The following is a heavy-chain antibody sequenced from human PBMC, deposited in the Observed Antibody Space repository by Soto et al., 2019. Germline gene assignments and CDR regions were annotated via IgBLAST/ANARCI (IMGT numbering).Heavy chain of an antibody. CDR1: GGSISSSSYY. Sequence: SETLSLTCTVSGGSISSSSYYWGWIRQPPGKGLEWIGSIYYSGSTYYNSSLKSRITISVDTSKNQFSLKLSSVTAADTAVYYCARINRAVAGLDYWGQGTLVTVSS. V-gene: IGHV4-39*01. CDR2: IYYSGST. CDR3: ARINRAVAGLDY. D-gene: IGHD6-19*01. J-gene: IGHJ4*02.